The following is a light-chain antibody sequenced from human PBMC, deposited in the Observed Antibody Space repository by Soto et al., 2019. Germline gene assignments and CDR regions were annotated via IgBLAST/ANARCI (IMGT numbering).Light chain of an antibody. J-gene: IGKJ1*01. V-gene: IGKV1-5*03. CDR1: HTISSW. CDR3: QHYNSSSEA. CDR2: TAS. Sequence: IQMTQSPSSLSGSLGDIVTITCRASHTISSWFAWYQQKPWKSPKLLIYTASTLKSGAPSRFSGSGSGTEFTLTISRLQPDDFATYYCQHYNSSSEAFGQGTKVDNK.